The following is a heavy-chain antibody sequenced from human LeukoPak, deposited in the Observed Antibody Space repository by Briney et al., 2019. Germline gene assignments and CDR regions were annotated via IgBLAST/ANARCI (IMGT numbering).Heavy chain of an antibody. CDR3: ARLITSWGMDA. D-gene: IGHD3-10*01. Sequence: GGSLRLSCAASGFTFSSYSMNWVRQAPGKGLEWVSSISSSSSYIYYADSVKGRFTISRDNAKNSLYLQMNSLRAEDTAVYYCARLITSWGMDAWGQGTTVTVSS. CDR1: GFTFSSYS. J-gene: IGHJ6*02. CDR2: ISSSSSYI. V-gene: IGHV3-21*01.